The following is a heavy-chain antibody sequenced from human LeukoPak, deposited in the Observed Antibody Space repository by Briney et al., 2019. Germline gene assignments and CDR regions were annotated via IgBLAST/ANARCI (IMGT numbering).Heavy chain of an antibody. Sequence: GGSLRLSCAASGFTFSTYWMTWVRQAPGKGLEWVAHIKEDGSVTEYSESVKGRFTVSRDNAKNPLYLQMNSLRAEDTAVYYCAKLGYSSGWYDFQIDAFDFWGQGTMVTVSS. V-gene: IGHV3-7*02. CDR3: AKLGYSSGWYDFQIDAFDF. D-gene: IGHD6-19*01. CDR1: GFTFSTYW. CDR2: IKEDGSVT. J-gene: IGHJ3*01.